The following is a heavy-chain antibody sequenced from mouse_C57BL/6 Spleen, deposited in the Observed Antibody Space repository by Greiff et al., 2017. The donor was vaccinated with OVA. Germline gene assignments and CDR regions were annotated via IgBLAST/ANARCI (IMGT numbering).Heavy chain of an antibody. D-gene: IGHD1-1*01. CDR3: ASHYYGSSFIFDY. CDR2: IYPGDGDT. Sequence: VQLQQSGPELVKPGASVKISCKASGYAFSSSWMNWVKQRPGKGLEWIGRIYPGDGDTNYNGKFKGKATLTADKSSSTAYMQLSSLTSEDAAVYFCASHYYGSSFIFDYWGQGTTLTVSS. CDR1: GYAFSSSW. V-gene: IGHV1-82*01. J-gene: IGHJ2*01.